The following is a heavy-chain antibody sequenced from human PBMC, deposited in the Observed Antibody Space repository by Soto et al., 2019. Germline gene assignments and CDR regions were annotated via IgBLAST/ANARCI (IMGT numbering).Heavy chain of an antibody. Sequence: QLHLVQSGAVVKKPGASVTVSCSASGYPVTAYYMHWVRQAPGRGLEWMGGINPATGAAKYTQTLQGRVTMTRDLSTSTVFMVLRGLTSEDTAVFYCARGGGVGVAGSAAFDMWGQGTLVTVSS. J-gene: IGHJ3*02. CDR1: GYPVTAYY. CDR2: INPATGAA. CDR3: ARGGGVGVAGSAAFDM. V-gene: IGHV1-2*02. D-gene: IGHD6-19*01.